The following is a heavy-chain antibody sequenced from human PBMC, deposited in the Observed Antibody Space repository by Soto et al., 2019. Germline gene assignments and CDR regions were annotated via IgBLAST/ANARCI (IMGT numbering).Heavy chain of an antibody. D-gene: IGHD3-10*01. CDR3: AWAVTWGLDV. CDR1: GFTFSLYS. J-gene: IGHJ6*02. CDR2: ISRSSTGI. V-gene: IGHV3-48*02. Sequence: EVQLVESGGGLVQPGGSLRLSCAASGFTFSLYSMSWVRQAPGKGLEWVSYISRSSTGIHYADSVKSRFTISRDDATNSMHLQMNSLRDGDTAVYYCAWAVTWGLDVWGQGTTVSISS.